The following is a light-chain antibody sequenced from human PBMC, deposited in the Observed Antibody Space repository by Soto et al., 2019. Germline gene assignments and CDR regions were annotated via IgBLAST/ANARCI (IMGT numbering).Light chain of an antibody. CDR1: QTIGSTY. V-gene: IGKV3-20*01. CDR2: GSS. CDR3: QQYGTSPRT. J-gene: IGKJ5*01. Sequence: EIVLTQSPGTLSLSPGETATLSCRASQTIGSTYLAWYHQKPGQXPRLLIFGSSNRATGIPDRFSGSGSGTDFTLTISRLEPEDFAVYICQQYGTSPRTFGQGTRLEIK.